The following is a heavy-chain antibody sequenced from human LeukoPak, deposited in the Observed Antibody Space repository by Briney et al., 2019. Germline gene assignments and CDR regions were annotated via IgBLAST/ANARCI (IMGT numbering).Heavy chain of an antibody. J-gene: IGHJ6*03. CDR1: GGSISSYY. CDR2: IYTSGST. V-gene: IGHV4-4*07. CDR3: ARGGGGYSYPANYYYYYMDV. D-gene: IGHD5-18*01. Sequence: SETLPLTCTVSGGSISSYYWSWIRQPAGKGLEWIGRIYTSGSTNYNPSLKSRVTMSVDTSKNQFSLKLSSVTAADTAVYYCARGGGGYSYPANYYYYYMDVWGKGTTVTVSS.